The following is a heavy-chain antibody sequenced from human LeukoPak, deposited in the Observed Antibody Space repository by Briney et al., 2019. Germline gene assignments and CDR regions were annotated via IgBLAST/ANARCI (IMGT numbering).Heavy chain of an antibody. CDR3: ARLKVPLIYDFWSGYIFDY. D-gene: IGHD3-3*01. V-gene: IGHV6-1*01. Sequence: SQTLSLTCAISGDSVSSNSAAWNWIRQSPSGGLEWLGRTYYRSKWYNDYAVSVKSRITINPDTSKNQFSLQLNSVTPEDTAVYYCARLKVPLIYDFWSGYIFDYWGQGTLVTVSS. CDR1: GDSVSSNSAA. CDR2: TYYRSKWYN. J-gene: IGHJ4*02.